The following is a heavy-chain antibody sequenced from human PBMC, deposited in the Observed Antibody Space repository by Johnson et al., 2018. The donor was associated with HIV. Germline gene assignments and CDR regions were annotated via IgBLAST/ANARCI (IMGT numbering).Heavy chain of an antibody. CDR1: GFTFSSYG. Sequence: VQLVGSGGGVVQPGGSLRLSCAASGFTFSSYGMHWVRQAPGKGLEWVAFIRYDGSNKYYVDSVKGRFTISRDNSKNTLYLQMNSLRAEDTAVYYCAKDRGSGWPSPDAFDIWGLGTMVTVSS. CDR3: AKDRGSGWPSPDAFDI. D-gene: IGHD6-19*01. CDR2: IRYDGSNK. J-gene: IGHJ3*02. V-gene: IGHV3-30*02.